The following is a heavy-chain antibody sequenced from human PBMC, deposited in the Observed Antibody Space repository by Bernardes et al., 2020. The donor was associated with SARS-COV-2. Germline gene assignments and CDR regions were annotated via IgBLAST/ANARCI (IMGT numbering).Heavy chain of an antibody. CDR3: ARQVRQQLVRHQFDN. Sequence: TLSRTCTVSGGSISSSSSYWGWIRQPPGTGLEWIGSIYYSGSTYYNPSLKSRATISGDTSKNQFSLKLSSVTAADTAVYYCARQVRQQLVRHQFDNWGQGTLVTVSS. CDR1: GGSISSSSSY. CDR2: IYYSGST. V-gene: IGHV4-39*01. J-gene: IGHJ4*02. D-gene: IGHD6-13*01.